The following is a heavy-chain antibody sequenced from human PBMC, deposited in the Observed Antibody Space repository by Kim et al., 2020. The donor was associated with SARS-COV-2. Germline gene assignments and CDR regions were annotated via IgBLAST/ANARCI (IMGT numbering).Heavy chain of an antibody. CDR2: IKSKTDGGTT. J-gene: IGHJ6*02. D-gene: IGHD3-16*01. CDR1: GFTFSNAW. V-gene: IGHV3-15*01. CDR3: TSFGQGEGLYYYYYYGMDV. Sequence: GGSLRLSCAASGFTFSNAWMSWVRQAPGKGLEWVGRIKSKTDGGTTDYAAPVKGRFTISRDDSKNTLYLQMNSLKTEDTAVYYCTSFGQGEGLYYYYYYGMDVWGQGTTVTVSS.